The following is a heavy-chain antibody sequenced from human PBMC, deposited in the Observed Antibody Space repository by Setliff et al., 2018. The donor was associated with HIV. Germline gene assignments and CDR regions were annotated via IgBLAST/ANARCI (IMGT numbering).Heavy chain of an antibody. Sequence: GGSLRLSCAASGFTFSNYWMSWVRQAPGKGLEWVANIRQDGSEQLYVDSVKGRFTISRDNAKNSLYLQMNSLRAEDTAVYFCARGRGESRTNYFDYWGQGSLVTVSS. J-gene: IGHJ4*02. V-gene: IGHV3-7*03. CDR1: GFTFSNYW. CDR2: IRQDGSEQ. CDR3: ARGRGESRTNYFDY.